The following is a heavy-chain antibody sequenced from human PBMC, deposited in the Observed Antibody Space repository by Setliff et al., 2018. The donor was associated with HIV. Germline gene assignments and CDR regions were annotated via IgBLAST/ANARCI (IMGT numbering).Heavy chain of an antibody. D-gene: IGHD1-26*01. Sequence: PSETLSLTCAVSGYSISRGYYWAWIRQPPGKGLEWIGSIYHDGTNYYSPSLMSRVTTSVDTSKNQFSLRLSSLTAADTAVYYCARLRGASGYYVFDYWGQGTLVTVSS. J-gene: IGHJ4*02. CDR3: ARLRGASGYYVFDY. V-gene: IGHV4-38-2*01. CDR2: IYHDGTN. CDR1: GYSISRGYY.